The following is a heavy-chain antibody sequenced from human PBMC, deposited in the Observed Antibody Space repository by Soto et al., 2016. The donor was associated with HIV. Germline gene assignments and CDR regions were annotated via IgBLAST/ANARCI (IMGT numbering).Heavy chain of an antibody. CDR2: IYSGGST. Sequence: EVQLVETGGGLIQPGGSLRLSCAASGFTVTYNYMSWVRQAPGKGLEWVSVIYSGGSTYYADSVKGRFIISRDNSKNTLYLQMSSLRAEDTAVYYCARGPYSSSWYAFDVWGQGNGHRLF. CDR1: GFTVTYNY. J-gene: IGHJ3*01. V-gene: IGHV3-53*02. CDR3: ARGPYSSSWYAFDV. D-gene: IGHD6-13*01.